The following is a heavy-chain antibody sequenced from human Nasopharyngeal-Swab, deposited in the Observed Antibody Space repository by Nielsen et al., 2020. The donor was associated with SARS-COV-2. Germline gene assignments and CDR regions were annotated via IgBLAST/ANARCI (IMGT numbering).Heavy chain of an antibody. CDR3: ARTVDIVATISWAGYYYYGMDV. Sequence: WVRQAPGQGLEWMGGTIPIFGTANYAQKFQGRVTITADKSTSTAYMELSSLRSEDTAVYYCARTVDIVATISWAGYYYYGMDVWGQGTTVTVSS. V-gene: IGHV1-69*06. CDR2: TIPIFGTA. J-gene: IGHJ6*02. D-gene: IGHD5-12*01.